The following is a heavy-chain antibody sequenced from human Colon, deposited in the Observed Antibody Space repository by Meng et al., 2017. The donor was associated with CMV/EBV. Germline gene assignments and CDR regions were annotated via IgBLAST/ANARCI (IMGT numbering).Heavy chain of an antibody. D-gene: IGHD2-21*01. J-gene: IGHJ4*02. V-gene: IGHV3-20*04. Sequence: GESLKISCAAAGFRFDDVAMSWARQIPGKGLEWVAGIDWKGATAHYAESVRGRFTVSRDNAKNSLYLQMNSLRPEDTALYYCAKDFMSACDSWGRGTLVTVSS. CDR2: IDWKGATA. CDR1: GFRFDDVA. CDR3: AKDFMSACDS.